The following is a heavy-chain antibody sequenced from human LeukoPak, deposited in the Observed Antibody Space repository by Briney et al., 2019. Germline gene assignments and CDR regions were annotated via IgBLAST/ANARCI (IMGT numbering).Heavy chain of an antibody. Sequence: ASVKVSCKASGYTFTSYGISWVRQAPGQGLEWMGWISAYNGNTNYAQKLQGRVTMTTDTSTSTAYMELRSLRSDDTAVYYCARVIDYYDSSGSSNFDYWGQGTLVTVSS. J-gene: IGHJ4*02. V-gene: IGHV1-18*01. D-gene: IGHD3-22*01. CDR2: ISAYNGNT. CDR3: ARVIDYYDSSGSSNFDY. CDR1: GYTFTSYG.